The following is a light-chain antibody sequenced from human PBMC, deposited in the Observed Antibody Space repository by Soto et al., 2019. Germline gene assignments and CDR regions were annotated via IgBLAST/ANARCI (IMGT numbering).Light chain of an antibody. CDR2: DAS. CDR1: RSITATS. J-gene: IGKJ1*01. V-gene: IGKV3-20*01. CDR3: QHYDSARWT. Sequence: EMLLPRFPGTRPWPPGKGATLPARASRSITATSLPWYHQKPGQAPRLLIYDASRRATGIPDRFSGSGSGTDFSLTISRLEPEDFAVYYCQHYDSARWTFGLGTKVEIK.